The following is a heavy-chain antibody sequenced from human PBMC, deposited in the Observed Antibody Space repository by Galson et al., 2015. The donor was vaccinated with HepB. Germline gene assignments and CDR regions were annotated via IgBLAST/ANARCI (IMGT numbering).Heavy chain of an antibody. V-gene: IGHV3-23*01. D-gene: IGHD3-10*01. CDR3: AKLLVRGVIWDFDY. J-gene: IGHJ4*02. CDR2: LSGSDGRT. CDR1: GFTFSSYA. Sequence: SLRLSCAASGFTFSSYAMSWVRQAPGQGLEWVSTLSGSDGRTYYADSVKGRFTISRDNSKNTVYLQMNTLRAEDTAVYYCAKLLVRGVIWDFDYWGQGTVVTVSS.